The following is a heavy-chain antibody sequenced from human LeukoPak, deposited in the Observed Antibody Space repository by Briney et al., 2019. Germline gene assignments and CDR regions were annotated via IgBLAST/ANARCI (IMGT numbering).Heavy chain of an antibody. Sequence: PSQTLSLTCTVSGGSISSGGYYWSWIRQPPGKGLEWIGSIYYSGSTYYNPSLKSRVTISVDTSKNQFSLKLSSVTAADTAVYYCAREGLLTVANGDYWGQGTLVTVSS. CDR2: IYYSGST. J-gene: IGHJ4*02. D-gene: IGHD6-19*01. CDR1: GGSISSGGYY. V-gene: IGHV4-39*07. CDR3: AREGLLTVANGDY.